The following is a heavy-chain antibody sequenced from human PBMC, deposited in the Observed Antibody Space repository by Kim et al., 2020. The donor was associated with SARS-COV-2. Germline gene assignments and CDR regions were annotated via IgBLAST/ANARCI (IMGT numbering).Heavy chain of an antibody. D-gene: IGHD6-13*01. CDR3: AREGSSSCFFMCAGFDP. V-gene: IGHV1-8*01. Sequence: FQGRVTMTRNTSISTAYMELSSLRSEDTAVYYCAREGSSSCFFMCAGFDPWGQGTLVTVSS. J-gene: IGHJ5*02.